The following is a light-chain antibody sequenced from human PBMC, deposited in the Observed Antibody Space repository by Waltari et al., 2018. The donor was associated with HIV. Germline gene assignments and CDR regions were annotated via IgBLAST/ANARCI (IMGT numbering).Light chain of an antibody. Sequence: QSALTQPASVSGSPGQSITISCTGTSSDVGAYNYVPWYQQHPGKAPKLMISEVSDRPSGVSNRFSGSKSGNTASLTISGLQAEDEADYYCSSYTSSNTYVFGTGTKVTVL. CDR3: SSYTSSNTYV. V-gene: IGLV2-14*01. CDR2: EVS. J-gene: IGLJ1*01. CDR1: SSDVGAYNY.